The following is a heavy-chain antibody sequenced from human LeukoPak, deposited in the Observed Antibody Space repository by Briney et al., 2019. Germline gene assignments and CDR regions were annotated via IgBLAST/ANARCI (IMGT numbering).Heavy chain of an antibody. J-gene: IGHJ4*02. CDR2: ISSSGGNI. CDR3: ARDHISGGHCDS. Sequence: PGGSLRLSCAASGFTFSTYEMNWVRQAPGKGLEWVSFISSSGGNIYYADSVKGRFTISRDNAKNSLYMQLNSLRAEDTAVYYCARDHISGGHCDSWGQGILVTVSS. D-gene: IGHD6-19*01. V-gene: IGHV3-48*03. CDR1: GFTFSTYE.